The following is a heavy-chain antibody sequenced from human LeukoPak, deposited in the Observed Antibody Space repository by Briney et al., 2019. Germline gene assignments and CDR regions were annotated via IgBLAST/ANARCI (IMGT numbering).Heavy chain of an antibody. CDR3: ASGEYYGSGSRKLDY. D-gene: IGHD3-10*01. Sequence: GSSVKVSCKASGGTFSSYAISWVRQAPGQGLEWMGGIIPIFGTANYAQKFQGRVTITTDESTSTAYMELSSLRSEDTAVYYCASGEYYGSGSRKLDYWGQGTLVTVSS. J-gene: IGHJ4*02. V-gene: IGHV1-69*05. CDR1: GGTFSSYA. CDR2: IIPIFGTA.